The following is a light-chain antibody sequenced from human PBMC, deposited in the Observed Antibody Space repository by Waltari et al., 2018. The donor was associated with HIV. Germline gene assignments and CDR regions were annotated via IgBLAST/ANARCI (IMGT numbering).Light chain of an antibody. Sequence: QSALTQPASVSGSPETPLTISCTGASSDVGGYNYVSWYQQHPGKAPKLMIYDVSNRPSGVSNRFSGSKSGNTASLTISGLQAEDEADYYCSSYTSSSALYVVFGGGTKLTVL. V-gene: IGLV2-14*03. CDR2: DVS. CDR3: SSYTSSSALYVV. J-gene: IGLJ2*01. CDR1: SSDVGGYNY.